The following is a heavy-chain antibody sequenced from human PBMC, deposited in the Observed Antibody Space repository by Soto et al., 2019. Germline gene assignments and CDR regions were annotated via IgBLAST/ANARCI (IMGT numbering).Heavy chain of an antibody. J-gene: IGHJ3*02. V-gene: IGHV5-51*01. Sequence: PGESLKISCKGSGYTFTAYWSGWVRQMTGKGLEWMGIIYPGDSDTRYSPSFQGQVTISADKSISTAYLQWSSLKASDTAMFYCARGGYSGNSKDPFYIWGPGTMVTVSS. CDR1: GYTFTAYW. D-gene: IGHD6-25*01. CDR2: IYPGDSDT. CDR3: ARGGYSGNSKDPFYI.